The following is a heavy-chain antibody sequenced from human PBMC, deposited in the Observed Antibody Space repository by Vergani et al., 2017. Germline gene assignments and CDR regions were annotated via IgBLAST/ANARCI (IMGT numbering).Heavy chain of an antibody. J-gene: IGHJ3*02. V-gene: IGHV3-21*01. CDR1: GFTFSSYS. CDR2: ISSSSSYI. D-gene: IGHD3-3*01. Sequence: EVQLVESGGGLVKPGGSLRLSCAASGFTFSSYSMNWVRQAPGKGLEWVSSISSSSSYIYYADSVKGRFTISRDNAKNSLYLQMNSLRAEDTAVYYCARDAHYDFWSGLNAFDIWGQGTMVTVSS. CDR3: ARDAHYDFWSGLNAFDI.